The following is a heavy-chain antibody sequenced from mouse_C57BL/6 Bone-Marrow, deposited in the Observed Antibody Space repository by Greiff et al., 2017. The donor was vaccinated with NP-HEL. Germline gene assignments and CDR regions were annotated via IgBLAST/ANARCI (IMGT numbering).Heavy chain of an antibody. V-gene: IGHV1-61*01. CDR1: GYTFTSYW. J-gene: IGHJ2*01. CDR2: IYPSDSET. D-gene: IGHD3-1*01. Sequence: QVQLQQPGAELVRPGSSVKLSCKASGYTFTSYWMDWVKQRPGQGLEWIGNIYPSDSETHYNQKFKDKATLTVDKSSSTAYMQLSSLTSEDSAVYYCARLRRARATDYWGQGTTLTVSS. CDR3: ARLRRARATDY.